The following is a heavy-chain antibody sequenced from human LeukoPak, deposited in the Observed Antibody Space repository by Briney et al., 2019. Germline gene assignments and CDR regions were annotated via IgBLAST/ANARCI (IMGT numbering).Heavy chain of an antibody. J-gene: IGHJ4*02. CDR1: GYSISSGYY. V-gene: IGHV4-38-2*02. CDR2: IHHSGVT. D-gene: IGHD3-22*01. Sequence: SETLSLTCTVSGYSISSGYYWSWIRQPPGKGLEWIATIHHSGVTYHNPSLKSRVTMSVDTSKNQFSLKLGSVTAASTAVYYCARYTANTAGYSFDFWGQGALVTVSS. CDR3: ARYTANTAGYSFDF.